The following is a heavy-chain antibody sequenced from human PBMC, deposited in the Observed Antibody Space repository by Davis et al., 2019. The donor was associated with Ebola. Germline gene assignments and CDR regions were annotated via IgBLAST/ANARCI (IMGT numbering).Heavy chain of an antibody. CDR2: IYYSGST. Sequence: GSLRLSCTVSGGSISSYYWSWIRQPPGKGLEWIGYIYYSGSTYYNPSLKSRVTISVDTSENQFSLRLTSVTAAYTAVYYCARHTSYGGKTWFDPLGQGTLVTVSS. V-gene: IGHV4-59*08. CDR3: ARHTSYGGKTWFDP. J-gene: IGHJ5*02. D-gene: IGHD4-23*01. CDR1: GGSISSYY.